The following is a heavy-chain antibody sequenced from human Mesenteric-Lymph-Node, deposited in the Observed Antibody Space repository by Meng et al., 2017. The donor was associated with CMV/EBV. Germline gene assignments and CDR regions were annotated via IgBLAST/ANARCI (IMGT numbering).Heavy chain of an antibody. CDR3: AREKHGQWLRSDPTGPFDP. CDR2: INPSGGST. J-gene: IGHJ5*02. D-gene: IGHD5-12*01. V-gene: IGHV1-46*01. Sequence: ASVKVSCKASGGTFSNHAISWVRQAPGQGLEWMGIINPSGGSTSYAQKFQGRVTMTRDTSTSTVYMELSSLRSEDTAVYYCAREKHGQWLRSDPTGPFDPWGQGTLVTVSS. CDR1: GGTFSNHA.